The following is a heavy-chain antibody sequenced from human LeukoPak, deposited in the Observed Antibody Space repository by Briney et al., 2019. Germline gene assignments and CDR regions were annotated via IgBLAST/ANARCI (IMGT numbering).Heavy chain of an antibody. J-gene: IGHJ3*02. CDR1: GGSFSGYY. Sequence: SETLSLTCAVYGGSFSGYYWSWIRQPPGKGLEWIGYIYYSGSTNYNPSLKSRVTISVDTSKNQFSLKLSSVTAADTAVYYCAREVGDAFDIWGQGTMVTVSS. CDR3: AREVGDAFDI. CDR2: IYYSGST. V-gene: IGHV4-59*12.